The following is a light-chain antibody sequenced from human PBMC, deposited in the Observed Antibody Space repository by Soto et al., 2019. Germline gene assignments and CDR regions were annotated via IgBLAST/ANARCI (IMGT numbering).Light chain of an antibody. J-gene: IGKJ1*01. CDR1: QNIYYN. CDR3: LQYHNLWS. CDR2: RAS. Sequence: ILMTQSPATVSVSPGESATLSCRASQNIYYNVAWYQHRPGQAPRLLIYRASTRAPGVPARFRGSGSGTEFTLTISSLQPEDFTVYSCLQYHNLWSCGQGTKVEI. V-gene: IGKV3-15*01.